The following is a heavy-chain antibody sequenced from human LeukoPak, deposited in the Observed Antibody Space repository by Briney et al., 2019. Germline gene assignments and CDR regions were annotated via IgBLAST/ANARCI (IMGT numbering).Heavy chain of an antibody. V-gene: IGHV3-30*02. Sequence: GGSLRLSCAASGFTFSSYGMHWVRQAPGKGLEWVAFIRYDGSNKYYADSVKGRFTISRDNSKNTLYLQMNTLRAEDTAVYYCAREIIVSGSYVVDYWVQGTLVTVSS. CDR3: AREIIVSGSYVVDY. CDR1: GFTFSSYG. J-gene: IGHJ4*02. CDR2: IRYDGSNK. D-gene: IGHD3-16*01.